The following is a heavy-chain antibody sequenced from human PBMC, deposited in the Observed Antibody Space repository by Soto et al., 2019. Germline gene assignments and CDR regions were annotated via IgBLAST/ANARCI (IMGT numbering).Heavy chain of an antibody. CDR3: ARDSLRYCSGGSCLHAFDI. D-gene: IGHD2-15*01. J-gene: IGHJ3*02. CDR2: IYTSGST. Sequence: SETLSLTCTVSGGSISSYYWSWIRQPAGKGLEWIGRIYTSGSTNYNPSLKSRVTMSVDTSKNQFSLKLSSVTAADTAVYYCARDSLRYCSGGSCLHAFDIWGQGTMVTVS. V-gene: IGHV4-4*07. CDR1: GGSISSYY.